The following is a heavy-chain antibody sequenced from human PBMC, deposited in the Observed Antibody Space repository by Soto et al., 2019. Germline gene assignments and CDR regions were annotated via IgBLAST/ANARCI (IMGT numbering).Heavy chain of an antibody. D-gene: IGHD6-6*01. CDR1: GFTFSSYA. J-gene: IGHJ4*02. Sequence: GGSLRLSCAASGFTFSSYAMSWVRQAPGKGLEWVSAISGSGGSTYYADSVKGRFTISRDNSKNTLYLQMNSLRAEDTAVYYCAKGAIEDAGWLYSSSVEVDYWGQGTLVTVSS. CDR2: ISGSGGST. CDR3: AKGAIEDAGWLYSSSVEVDY. V-gene: IGHV3-23*01.